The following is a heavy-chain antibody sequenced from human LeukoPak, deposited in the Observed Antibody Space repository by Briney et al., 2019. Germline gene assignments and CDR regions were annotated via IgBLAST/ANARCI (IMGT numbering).Heavy chain of an antibody. V-gene: IGHV3-15*01. CDR3: AGDYDHFDV. Sequence: GGSLRLSCAASGFTFSSYIMNWVRQAPGKGLEWVGRIKTKSDGGTTDYTAPVKGRFTISRDDSKKTLYLQMHSLKIEDTAMYYCAGDYDHFDVWGRGTLVTVSS. D-gene: IGHD4-17*01. CDR1: GFTFSSYI. CDR2: IKTKSDGGTT. J-gene: IGHJ2*01.